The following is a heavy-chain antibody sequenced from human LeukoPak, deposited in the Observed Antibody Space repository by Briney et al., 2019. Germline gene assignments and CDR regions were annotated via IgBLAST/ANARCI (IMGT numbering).Heavy chain of an antibody. CDR3: ARERWSNYYYYGMDV. Sequence: PGGSLRLSCAASGFAFSSYWMSWVRQAPGKGLEWVAIIKQDGGEKNYVDSVKGRFTISRDNAKNSLFLQMNSLRADDTAVYYCARERWSNYYYYGMDVWGQGTTVTVSS. D-gene: IGHD2-8*01. CDR1: GFAFSSYW. J-gene: IGHJ6*02. V-gene: IGHV3-7*01. CDR2: IKQDGGEK.